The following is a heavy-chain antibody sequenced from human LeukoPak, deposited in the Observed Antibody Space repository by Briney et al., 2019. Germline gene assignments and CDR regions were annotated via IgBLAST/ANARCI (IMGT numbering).Heavy chain of an antibody. J-gene: IGHJ6*03. V-gene: IGHV1-69*05. Sequence: ASVKVSCKASGGTFSSYAISWVRQAPAQGLEWMGGIIPIFGTANYAQKFQGRVTITTDESTSTAYMELSSLRSEDTAVYYCARLRGGYMDVWGKGTTVTVSS. CDR2: IIPIFGTA. D-gene: IGHD2-15*01. CDR3: ARLRGGYMDV. CDR1: GGTFSSYA.